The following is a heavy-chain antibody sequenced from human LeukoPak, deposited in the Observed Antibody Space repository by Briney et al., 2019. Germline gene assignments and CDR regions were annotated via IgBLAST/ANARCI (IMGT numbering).Heavy chain of an antibody. CDR3: ARHPGKVTNDWYFDL. Sequence: ASVTVSFKSSGYTFTHYYMHWVRQAPGQGREWMGWINPNSGGTNYAQKLQGRVTMTRDTSITTAYMELSRLSSDDTAVYYCARHPGKVTNDWYFDLWGRGTLVTVSS. CDR2: INPNSGGT. D-gene: IGHD4-23*01. CDR1: GYTFTHYY. V-gene: IGHV1-2*02. J-gene: IGHJ2*01.